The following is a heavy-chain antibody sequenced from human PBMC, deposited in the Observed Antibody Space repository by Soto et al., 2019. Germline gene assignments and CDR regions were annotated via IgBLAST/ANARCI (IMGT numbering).Heavy chain of an antibody. CDR3: AGDRVYYYDNSGYYNFDY. V-gene: IGHV3-30-3*01. CDR2: VSYDGSKQ. CDR1: GFTFSNYA. D-gene: IGHD3-22*01. J-gene: IGHJ4*02. Sequence: QVQLVESGGGVVQPGRSLRVSCAASGFTFSNYAMHWVRQAPGKGLEWVAVVSYDGSKQFYADSVGGRFTICRDSSKSTLYLYMDNLRDEDTAVYYCAGDRVYYYDNSGYYNFDYWGQGTLVTVSS.